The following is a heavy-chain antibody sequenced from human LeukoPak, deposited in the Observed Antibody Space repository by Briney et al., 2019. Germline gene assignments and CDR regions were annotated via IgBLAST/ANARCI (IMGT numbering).Heavy chain of an antibody. CDR1: GYSFSSYW. CDR3: AREFGSGSYYNLGY. CDR2: IFPGDSDP. D-gene: IGHD3-10*01. V-gene: IGHV5-51*01. J-gene: IGHJ4*02. Sequence: GESLKTSCKGSGYSFSSYWIAWVRQMPGKGLEWMGIIFPGDSDPKYSPSFQGQVTISADKSISTAYLQWSSLKASDTAIYYCAREFGSGSYYNLGYWGQGTLVTVSS.